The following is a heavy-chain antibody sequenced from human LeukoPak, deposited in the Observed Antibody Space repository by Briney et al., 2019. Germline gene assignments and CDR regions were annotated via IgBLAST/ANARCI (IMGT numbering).Heavy chain of an antibody. J-gene: IGHJ4*02. CDR2: INTNTGNP. CDR3: ARGGYCGGDCYSNAIDY. CDR1: GYTFTSYA. D-gene: IGHD2-21*02. V-gene: IGHV7-4-1*02. Sequence: GASVKDSCKASGYTFTSYAMNWVRQAPGQGLEWMGWINTNTGNPTYAQGFTGRFVFSLDTSVSTAYLQISSLKAEDTAVYYCARGGYCGGDCYSNAIDYWGQGTLVTVSS.